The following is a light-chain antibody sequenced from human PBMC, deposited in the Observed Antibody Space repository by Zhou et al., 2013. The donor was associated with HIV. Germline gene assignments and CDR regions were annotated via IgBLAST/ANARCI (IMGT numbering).Light chain of an antibody. CDR2: GAS. CDR3: QQYGSSPLFT. Sequence: EIVLTQSPGTLSLSPGERATLSCRASQSVSSSYLAWYQQKPGQAPRLLIFGASNRATGIPDRFSGSGSGTDFTLTISRLEPEDFAVFYCQQYGSSPLFTFGPGTKWISN. J-gene: IGKJ3*01. V-gene: IGKV3-20*01. CDR1: QSVSSSY.